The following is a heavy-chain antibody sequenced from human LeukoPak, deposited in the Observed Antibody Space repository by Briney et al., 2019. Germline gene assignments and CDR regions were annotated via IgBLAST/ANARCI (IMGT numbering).Heavy chain of an antibody. CDR1: GGSISSSNW. V-gene: IGHV4-4*02. Sequence: SETLSLTCAVSGGSISSSNWWSWVRQPPGKGLEWIGEIHHSGSTNYNPSLKSRVTISVDKSKNQFSLKLSSVTAADTAVYYCARIVVVPAAIEYYFDYWGQGTLVTVSS. CDR2: IHHSGST. D-gene: IGHD2-2*01. J-gene: IGHJ4*02. CDR3: ARIVVVPAAIEYYFDY.